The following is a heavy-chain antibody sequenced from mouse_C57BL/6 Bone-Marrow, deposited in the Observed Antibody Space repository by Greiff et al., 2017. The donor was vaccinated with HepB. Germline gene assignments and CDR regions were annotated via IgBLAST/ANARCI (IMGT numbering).Heavy chain of an antibody. Sequence: EVQLQESGPGLVKPSQSLSLTCSVTGYSITSGYYWNWIRQFPGNKLEWMGYISYDGSNNYNPSLKNRISITRDTSKNQFFLMLNSVTTEDTATYYCAREAGLTRTDFDYCGQGTTLTVSS. CDR2: ISYDGSN. CDR1: GYSITSGYY. D-gene: IGHD4-1*01. J-gene: IGHJ2*01. V-gene: IGHV3-6*01. CDR3: AREAGLTRTDFDY.